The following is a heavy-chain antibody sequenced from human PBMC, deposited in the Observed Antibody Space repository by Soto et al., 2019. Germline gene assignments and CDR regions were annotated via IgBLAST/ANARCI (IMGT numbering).Heavy chain of an antibody. CDR1: GFTFSSYD. CDR2: ISGSGGAT. D-gene: IGHD2-8*01. CDR3: AKDFCATTNGVCRNNFDY. J-gene: IGHJ4*02. V-gene: IGHV3-23*01. Sequence: WGSLRLSCAASGFTFSSYDMIWVRQAPGKGLEWVSGISGSGGATYYTDFVKGRFTISRDNSKNTLYLQMNSLRAEDTAVYYCAKDFCATTNGVCRNNFDYWGQGTLVTVSS.